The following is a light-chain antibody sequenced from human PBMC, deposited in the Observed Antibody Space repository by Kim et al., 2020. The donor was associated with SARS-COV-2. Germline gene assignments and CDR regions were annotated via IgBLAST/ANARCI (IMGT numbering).Light chain of an antibody. V-gene: IGLV1-40*01. J-gene: IGLJ1*01. Sequence: QTVTLSCTGSSSNIGAHYDVHWYQQLPGPAPKLLIYGDSNRPSGVPDRFSGSKSGTSASLAITGLQAEDEADYYCQSYDSGLSGYVFGTGTKVTVL. CDR3: QSYDSGLSGYV. CDR1: SSNIGAHYD. CDR2: GDS.